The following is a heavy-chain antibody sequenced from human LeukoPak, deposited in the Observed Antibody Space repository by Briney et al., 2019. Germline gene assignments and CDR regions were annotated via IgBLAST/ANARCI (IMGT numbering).Heavy chain of an antibody. Sequence: SVKASCKASGGTFSSYAISWVRQAPGQGLEWMGGIIPIFGTANYAQKFQGRVTITADESTSTAYMELSSLRSEDTAVYYCATDFNWTGGSSDWGQGTLVTVSS. J-gene: IGHJ4*02. CDR3: ATDFNWTGGSSD. CDR1: GGTFSSYA. V-gene: IGHV1-69*13. CDR2: IIPIFGTA. D-gene: IGHD1-1*01.